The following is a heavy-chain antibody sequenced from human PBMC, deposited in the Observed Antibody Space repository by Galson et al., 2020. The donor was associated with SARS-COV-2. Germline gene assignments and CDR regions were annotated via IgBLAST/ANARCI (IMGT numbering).Heavy chain of an antibody. CDR1: GYTFTAYY. D-gene: IGHD3-16*01. V-gene: IGHV1-2*02. Sequence: ASVKVPCKASGYTFTAYYLHWVRQAPGQRLEWMGWINPNSGGTDYAQKFQGRVTMTRDTSISTAYMELSRLRSDDTAIYFCARSFMIAFGGNLAARFDPWGQGTLVTVSS. CDR2: INPNSGGT. J-gene: IGHJ5*02. CDR3: ARSFMIAFGGNLAARFDP.